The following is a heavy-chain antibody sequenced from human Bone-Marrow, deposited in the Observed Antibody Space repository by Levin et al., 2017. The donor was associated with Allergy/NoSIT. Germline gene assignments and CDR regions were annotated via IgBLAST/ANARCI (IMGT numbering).Heavy chain of an antibody. CDR1: GFTLGLYE. CDR3: AKIFRGYNLDGRHDI. V-gene: IGHV3-48*03. Sequence: GGSLRLSCSTSGFTLGLYEMNWVRQAPGKGLEWISYISASSSHIYYAKSVKGRFIVSRDNAKNQLHLHMNSLRTEDTALYYCAKIFRGYNLDGRHDIWGQGTMVTVSS. J-gene: IGHJ3*02. CDR2: ISASSSHI. D-gene: IGHD3-3*01.